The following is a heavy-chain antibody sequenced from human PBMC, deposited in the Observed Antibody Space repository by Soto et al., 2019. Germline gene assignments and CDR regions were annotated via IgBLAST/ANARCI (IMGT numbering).Heavy chain of an antibody. CDR1: EFTFSNYA. CDR3: AKNPGYYYDSTGYHFDY. J-gene: IGHJ4*02. D-gene: IGHD3-22*01. V-gene: IGHV3-23*01. CDR2: ISYGGGTT. Sequence: CAASEFTFSNYAMSWVRQAPGKGLEWVSAISYGGGTTYYADSVKGRFTISRDNSKNTLYLQMNSLRAEDTAVYYCAKNPGYYYDSTGYHFDYWGQGTLVTVSS.